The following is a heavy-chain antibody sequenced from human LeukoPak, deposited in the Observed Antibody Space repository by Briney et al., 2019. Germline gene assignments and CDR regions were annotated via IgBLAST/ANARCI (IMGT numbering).Heavy chain of an antibody. V-gene: IGHV3-21*01. Sequence: PGGSLRLSCAASGFTFSSYSMNWVRQAPGKGLEWVSSISSSSSYIYYADSVKGRFTISRDNAKNSLYLQMNSLRAEDTAVYYCASRAPYGRNGDYCGQGTLVTVSS. CDR1: GFTFSSYS. CDR2: ISSSSSYI. CDR3: ASRAPYGRNGDY. J-gene: IGHJ4*02. D-gene: IGHD4-23*01.